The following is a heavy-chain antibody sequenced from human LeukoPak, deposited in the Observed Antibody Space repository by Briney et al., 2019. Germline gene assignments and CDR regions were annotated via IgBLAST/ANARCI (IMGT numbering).Heavy chain of an antibody. Sequence: ASVKVSCKASGYTFINYYVHWVRQAPGQGLQWLGMINPSGGSTVYAQMLQGRLTMTTDMSTRTVYMELNSLTSEDTAVYYCAKSNGYGLVDIWGQGTMVTVSS. CDR3: AKSNGYGLVDI. J-gene: IGHJ3*02. D-gene: IGHD3-10*01. CDR2: INPSGGST. CDR1: GYTFINYY. V-gene: IGHV1-46*01.